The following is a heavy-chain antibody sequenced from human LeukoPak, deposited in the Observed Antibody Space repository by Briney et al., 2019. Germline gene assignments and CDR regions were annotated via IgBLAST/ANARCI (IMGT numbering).Heavy chain of an antibody. J-gene: IGHJ5*02. V-gene: IGHV4-39*01. CDR2: IYDSGST. CDR1: GGSIRSSYYY. D-gene: IGHD3-10*01. CDR3: ARHYGP. Sequence: SETLSLTCTVSGGSIRSSYYYWGWIRQPPGKGLEWIGSIYDSGSTYYNPSLKSRVTISVDTSKNQFSLKLNSVTAADTAVYYYARHYGPWGQGTLVTVSS.